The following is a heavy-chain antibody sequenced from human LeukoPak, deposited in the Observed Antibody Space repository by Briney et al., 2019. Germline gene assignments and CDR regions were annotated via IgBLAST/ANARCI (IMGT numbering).Heavy chain of an antibody. D-gene: IGHD6-13*01. V-gene: IGHV3-23*01. CDR3: AKGQSAGTRVFRWFDP. CDR1: GFPFSDFS. J-gene: IGHJ5*02. CDR2: TNSGGTST. Sequence: GGSLRLSCATSGFPFSDFSMSWVRQAPGKGLEWISTTNSGGTSTYYAESVKGRFTISRDNSKNTLYLQMNSLGAEDTAVYYCAKGQSAGTRVFRWFDPWGQGTLVTVSS.